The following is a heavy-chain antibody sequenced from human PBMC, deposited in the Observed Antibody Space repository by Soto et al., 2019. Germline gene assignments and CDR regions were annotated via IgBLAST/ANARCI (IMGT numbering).Heavy chain of an antibody. CDR3: ARAYIAARPKVAFDI. V-gene: IGHV4-59*01. CDR2: IYYSGST. D-gene: IGHD6-6*01. Sequence: SETLSLTCTVSGGSISSYYWSWIRQHPGKGLEWIGYIYYSGSTNYNPSLKSRVTISVDTSKNQFSLKLSSVTAADTAVYYCARAYIAARPKVAFDIWGQGTMVTVSS. J-gene: IGHJ3*02. CDR1: GGSISSYY.